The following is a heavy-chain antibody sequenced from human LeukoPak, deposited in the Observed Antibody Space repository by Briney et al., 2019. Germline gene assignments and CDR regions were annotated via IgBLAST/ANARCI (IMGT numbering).Heavy chain of an antibody. Sequence: PGRSLRLSCAASGFTFSSYDMHWVRQATGKGLEWVPAIGTAGGTYYPGSVKGRFTISRENAKNSLYLQMNSLRAGDTAVYYCARALSGYYYDYWGQGTLVTVSS. CDR1: GFTFSSYD. CDR2: IGTAGGT. V-gene: IGHV3-13*01. D-gene: IGHD3-22*01. CDR3: ARALSGYYYDY. J-gene: IGHJ4*02.